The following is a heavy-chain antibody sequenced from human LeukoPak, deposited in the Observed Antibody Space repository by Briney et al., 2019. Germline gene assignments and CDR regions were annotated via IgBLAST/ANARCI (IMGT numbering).Heavy chain of an antibody. J-gene: IGHJ4*02. V-gene: IGHV4-31*03. Sequence: SETLSLTCTVSGGSISSGGYYWSWIRQHPGKGLEWIGYIYYSGSTYYNPSLKSRVTISVDTSKNQFSLKLSSVTAADTAVYYCARAPAAYFDYWGQGTLVTVSS. CDR2: IYYSGST. CDR1: GGSISSGGYY. D-gene: IGHD2-2*01. CDR3: ARAPAAYFDY.